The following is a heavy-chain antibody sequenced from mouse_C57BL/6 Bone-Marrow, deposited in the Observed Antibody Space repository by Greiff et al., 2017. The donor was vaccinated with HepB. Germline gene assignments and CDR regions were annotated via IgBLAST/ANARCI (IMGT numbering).Heavy chain of an antibody. CDR1: GYTFTSYG. V-gene: IGHV1-81*01. J-gene: IGHJ3*01. CDR2: IYPGSGNT. Sequence: QVQLQQSGAELARPGASVKLSCKASGYTFTSYGISWVKQRTGQGLEWIGEIYPGSGNTYYNEKFKGKATLTADKSSSTAYMELRSLTSEDSAVYFCARAGYGSSWFAYWGQGTLVTVSA. CDR3: ARAGYGSSWFAY. D-gene: IGHD1-1*01.